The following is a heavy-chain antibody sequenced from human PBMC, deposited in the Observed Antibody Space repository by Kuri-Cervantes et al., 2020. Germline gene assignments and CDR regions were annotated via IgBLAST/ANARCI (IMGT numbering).Heavy chain of an antibody. CDR1: GGSISSYY. V-gene: IGHV4-59*01. CDR2: IYYSGST. J-gene: IGHJ4*02. CDR3: ASVAVAGKGPDY. Sequence: GSLRLSCTVSGGSISSYYWSWIRQPPEKGLEWIGSIYYSGSTYYNPSLKSRVTISVDTSKNQFSLKLSSVTAADTAVYYCASVAVAGKGPDYWGQGTLVTVSS. D-gene: IGHD6-19*01.